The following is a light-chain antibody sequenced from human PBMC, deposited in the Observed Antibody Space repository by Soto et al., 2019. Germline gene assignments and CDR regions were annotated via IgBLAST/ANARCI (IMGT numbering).Light chain of an antibody. CDR3: QTGGSNIVV. J-gene: IGLJ2*01. CDR2: VNSDGSH. CDR1: RGHISYA. V-gene: IGLV4-69*01. Sequence: QPVLTQSPSASASLGASAKLTCTLSRGHISYAIAWHQQQPQKGPRYLMKVNSDGSHSKGDGIPDRFSGSSSGTERYLTIAGVQAEDEAEYYCQTGGSNIVVFGGGTKLTVL.